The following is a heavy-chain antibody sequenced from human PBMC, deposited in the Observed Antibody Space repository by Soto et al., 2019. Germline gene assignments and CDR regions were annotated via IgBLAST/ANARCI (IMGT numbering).Heavy chain of an antibody. CDR1: GYSFTSYW. J-gene: IGHJ3*02. CDR2: IDPSDSYT. D-gene: IGHD5-12*01. Sequence: GESLKISCNGSGYSFTSYWISWVRQMPGKGLEWMGRIDPSDSYTNYSPSFQGHVTISADKSISTAYLQWSSLKASDTAMYYCAREMATITPYAFDIWGQGTMVTVSS. V-gene: IGHV5-10-1*01. CDR3: AREMATITPYAFDI.